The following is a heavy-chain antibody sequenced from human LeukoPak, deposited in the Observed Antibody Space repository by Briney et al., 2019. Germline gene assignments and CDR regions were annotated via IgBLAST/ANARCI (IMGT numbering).Heavy chain of an antibody. V-gene: IGHV4-39*01. D-gene: IGHD3-10*01. CDR1: GGSISSSSY. CDR2: IYYSGIT. J-gene: IGHJ4*02. Sequence: SETLSLTCTVSGGSISSSSYWGWIRQPPGKGLEWIGSIYYSGITHYNPSLASRITISVDTSKNQFSLKLRSVTAADTAVYYCARRSISMVRGGLDYWGQGTLVTVSS. CDR3: ARRSISMVRGGLDY.